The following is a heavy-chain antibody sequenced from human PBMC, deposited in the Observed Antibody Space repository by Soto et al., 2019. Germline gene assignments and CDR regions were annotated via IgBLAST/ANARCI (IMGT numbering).Heavy chain of an antibody. J-gene: IGHJ5*02. D-gene: IGHD2-2*01. CDR1: SGSISSSSYY. CDR2: IYYSGST. V-gene: IGHV4-39*01. Sequence: SETLSLTCTVSSGSISSSSYYWGWIRQPPGKGLEWIGSIYYSGSTYYNPSLKSRVTISVDTSKNQFSLKLSSVTAADTAVYYCARHWRYQVASWGQGTLVTVSS. CDR3: ARHWRYQVAS.